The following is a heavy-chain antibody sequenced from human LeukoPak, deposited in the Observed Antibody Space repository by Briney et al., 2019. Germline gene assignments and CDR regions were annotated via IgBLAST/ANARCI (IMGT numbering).Heavy chain of an antibody. J-gene: IGHJ4*02. CDR3: ARDLFRDILTGSTSAQGY. V-gene: IGHV4-39*07. CDR2: IYYSGST. Sequence: SETLSLTCTVSGGSISSSSYYWGWIRQPPGKGLEWIGSIYYSGSTYYNPSLKSRVTISVDKSKNQFSLKLSSVTAADTAVYYCARDLFRDILTGSTSAQGYWGQGTLVTVSS. D-gene: IGHD3-9*01. CDR1: GGSISSSSYY.